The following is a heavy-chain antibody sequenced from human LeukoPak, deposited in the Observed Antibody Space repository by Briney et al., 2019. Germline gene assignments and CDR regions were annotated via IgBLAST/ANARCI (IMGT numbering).Heavy chain of an antibody. CDR1: GYTFTGYY. Sequence: ASVKVSCKASGYTFTGYYMHWVRQAPGQGLEWVGWINPNSGGTNYAQKFQGRVTMTRDTSISTAYMELSRLRSDDTAVYYCARERGYCSSTSCYFDYWGQGTLVTVSS. J-gene: IGHJ4*02. CDR3: ARERGYCSSTSCYFDY. D-gene: IGHD2-2*01. CDR2: INPNSGGT. V-gene: IGHV1-2*02.